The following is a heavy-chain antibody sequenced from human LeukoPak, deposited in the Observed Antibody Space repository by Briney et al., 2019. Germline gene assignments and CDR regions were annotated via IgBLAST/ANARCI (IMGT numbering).Heavy chain of an antibody. CDR1: GYTFTNFY. J-gene: IGHJ4*02. V-gene: IGHV1-46*01. D-gene: IGHD3-22*01. Sequence: ASVKVSCKTSGYTFTNFYMHWVRQAPGQGLEWMGIINPSGANTGYAQKFQGRVTMTRDTSTSTVYMELSSLRSQDTAVYYCASQDYYDQQKPFDYWGQGTLVTVSS. CDR2: INPSGANT. CDR3: ASQDYYDQQKPFDY.